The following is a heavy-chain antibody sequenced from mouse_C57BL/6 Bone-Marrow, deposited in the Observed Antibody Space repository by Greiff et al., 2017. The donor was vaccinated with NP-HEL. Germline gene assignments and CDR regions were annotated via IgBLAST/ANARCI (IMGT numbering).Heavy chain of an antibody. Sequence: VQLQQSGAELVRPGTSVKVSCKASGYAFTNYLIEWVKQRPGQGLEWIGVINPGGGGTNYNEKFKGKATLTEDKSSSTAYMQLSSLTSEDSAVDFCAREGIYYDYAWFAYGGQGTLVTVSA. CDR2: INPGGGGT. V-gene: IGHV1-54*01. J-gene: IGHJ3*01. CDR1: GYAFTNYL. D-gene: IGHD2-4*01. CDR3: AREGIYYDYAWFAY.